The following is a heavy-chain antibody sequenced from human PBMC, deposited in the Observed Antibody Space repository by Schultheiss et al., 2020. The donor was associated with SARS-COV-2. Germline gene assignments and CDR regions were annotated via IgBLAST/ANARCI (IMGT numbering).Heavy chain of an antibody. Sequence: GGSLRLSCAASGFTFSSYGMHWVRQAPGKGLEWVAVIWYDGSNKYYADSVKGRFTISRDNSKNTLYLQMNSLRAEDTGVYYCARESVSGTNFDYWGQGVLVTVSS. CDR3: ARESVSGTNFDY. V-gene: IGHV3-33*01. CDR2: IWYDGSNK. CDR1: GFTFSSYG. D-gene: IGHD6-19*01. J-gene: IGHJ4*02.